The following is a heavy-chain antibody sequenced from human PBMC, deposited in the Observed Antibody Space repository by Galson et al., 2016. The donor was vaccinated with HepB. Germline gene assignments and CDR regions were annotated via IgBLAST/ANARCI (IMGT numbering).Heavy chain of an antibody. D-gene: IGHD4-23*01. CDR1: GYTFIDHY. J-gene: IGHJ5*02. CDR2: INPRGGST. Sequence: SVKVSCKASGYTFIDHYMHWVRQAPGQGLEWMGIINPRGGSTTYAENLQGRITMTRDTSTSTVYMELSSLGSGDTAVYYCARAVGGNFRLDPWGQGTLVTVSS. CDR3: ARAVGGNFRLDP. V-gene: IGHV1-46*04.